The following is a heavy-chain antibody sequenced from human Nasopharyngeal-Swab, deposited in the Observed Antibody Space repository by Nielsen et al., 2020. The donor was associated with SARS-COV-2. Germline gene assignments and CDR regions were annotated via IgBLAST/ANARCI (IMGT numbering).Heavy chain of an antibody. J-gene: IGHJ4*02. CDR3: ARQLVLRYFDWLFPYYFDY. CDR2: IYYSGST. D-gene: IGHD3-9*01. V-gene: IGHV4-39*01. CDR1: GGSISSSSYY. Sequence: SETLSLTCTVSGGSISSSSYYWGWIRKPPGKGLEWIGSIYYSGSTYYNPSLKSRVTISVDTSKNQFSLKLSSVTAADTAVYYCARQLVLRYFDWLFPYYFDYWGQGTLVTVSS.